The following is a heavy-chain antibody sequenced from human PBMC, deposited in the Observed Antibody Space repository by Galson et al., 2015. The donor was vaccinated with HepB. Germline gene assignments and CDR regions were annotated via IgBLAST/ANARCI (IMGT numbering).Heavy chain of an antibody. V-gene: IGHV1-46*01. Sequence: SVKVSCKASGGTFSSYAISWVRQAPGQGLEWMGIINPSGGSTSYAQKFQGRVTMTRDTSTSTVYMELSSLRSEDTAVYYCARSNFWSGSHGAFDIWGQGTMVTVSS. D-gene: IGHD3-3*01. CDR2: INPSGGST. CDR1: GGTFSSYA. J-gene: IGHJ3*02. CDR3: ARSNFWSGSHGAFDI.